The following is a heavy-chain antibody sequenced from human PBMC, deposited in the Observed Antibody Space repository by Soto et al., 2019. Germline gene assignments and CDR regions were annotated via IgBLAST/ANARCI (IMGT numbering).Heavy chain of an antibody. D-gene: IGHD3-22*01. CDR2: INQDGSKR. CDR3: ARGLYFYDTSGYSY. V-gene: IGHV3-7*03. Sequence: GGSLSLSCVGSGFTFSSYWMTWVRQAPGKGLEWVANINQDGSKRYYVDSVKGRFAISRDNAERSLYLQMNSLRAEDTAVFYCARGLYFYDTSGYSYWGQGTMVTVYS. CDR1: GFTFSSYW. J-gene: IGHJ4*02.